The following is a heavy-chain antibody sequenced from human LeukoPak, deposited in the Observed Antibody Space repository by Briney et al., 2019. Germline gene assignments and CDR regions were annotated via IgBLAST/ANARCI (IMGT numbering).Heavy chain of an antibody. J-gene: IGHJ4*02. Sequence: PGGSLRLSCAASGFTFSSYWMSRVRQAPGKGLERVANIKQDGSEKYYVDSVKGRFTISRDNAMNSLYLQMNSLRAEDTAVYYCARDRRLPDFDYWGQGTLVTVSS. D-gene: IGHD5-18*01. CDR3: ARDRRLPDFDY. V-gene: IGHV3-7*01. CDR2: IKQDGSEK. CDR1: GFTFSSYW.